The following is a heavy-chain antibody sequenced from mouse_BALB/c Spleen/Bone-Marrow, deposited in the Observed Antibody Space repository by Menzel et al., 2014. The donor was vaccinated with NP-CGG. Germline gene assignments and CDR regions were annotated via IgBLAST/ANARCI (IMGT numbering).Heavy chain of an antibody. J-gene: IGHJ3*01. CDR1: GFTFSDYY. CDR3: ARDGDYRYAWFAY. V-gene: IGHV5-4*02. D-gene: IGHD2-14*01. Sequence: VQVVESGGGLVKPGGSLKLSCAASGFTFSDYYMYWVRQTPEKRLKWVATISDGGTYTYCPDSVKGRFTISRDNAKNNLYLQMSSLKSEDTAMYYCARDGDYRYAWFAYWGQGTLVTVSA. CDR2: ISDGGTYT.